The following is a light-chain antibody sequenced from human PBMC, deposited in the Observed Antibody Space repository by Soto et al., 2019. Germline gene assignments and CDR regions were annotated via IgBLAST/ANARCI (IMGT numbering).Light chain of an antibody. CDR2: GNS. CDR1: SSNIGAGYD. CDR3: QSYDRSLSCVV. V-gene: IGLV1-40*01. Sequence: QSVRTQPPSVSGAPGQMVTISCTGSSSNIGAGYDVHWYQQLPGTAPKLLIYGNSNRHSGVPDRLSGSKSGTSASLAITVLQAEDEEDYYCQSYDRSLSCVVFGGGTKLTVL. J-gene: IGLJ2*01.